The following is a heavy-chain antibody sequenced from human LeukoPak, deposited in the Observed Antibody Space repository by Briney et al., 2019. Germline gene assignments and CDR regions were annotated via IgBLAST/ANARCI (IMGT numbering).Heavy chain of an antibody. V-gene: IGHV3-74*01. Sequence: GGSLRLSCGASGFTFSNYWMHWVRQAPGQGLVWVSRIKSDGSRTDYADSVKGRFTISRDNAKNTLYLQMSSLRVEDTAVYYCATDSYYYDGRGSHYYGIDVWGHGTTVTVSS. CDR3: ATDSYYYDGRGSHYYGIDV. CDR2: IKSDGSRT. CDR1: GFTFSNYW. J-gene: IGHJ6*02. D-gene: IGHD3-22*01.